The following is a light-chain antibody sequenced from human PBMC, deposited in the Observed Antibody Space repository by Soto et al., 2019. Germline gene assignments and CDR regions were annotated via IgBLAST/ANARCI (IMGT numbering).Light chain of an antibody. CDR2: DNT. CDR3: QSFDKYLSAVV. CDR1: SSDIGAGYR. V-gene: IGLV1-40*01. J-gene: IGLJ2*01. Sequence: QSVLTQPPSVSGAPGERVTISCTGSSSDIGAGYRVRWYQQVPGTAPKLLIYDNTNRPSGVPARFSGSKSGTSSALAISGLQAEDEADYYCQSFDKYLSAVVFGGGTKLTVL.